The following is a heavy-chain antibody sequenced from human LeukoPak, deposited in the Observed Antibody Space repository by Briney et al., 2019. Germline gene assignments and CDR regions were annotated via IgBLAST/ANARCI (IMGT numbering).Heavy chain of an antibody. Sequence: PSETLSLTCTVSGGSISSYYWSWIRQPPGKGLEWIGYISYSGSTNYNPSLKSRVTISVDTSKNQFSLELSSVTAADTAVYYCARHGGRGYSYGYDFDYWGQGTLVTVSS. V-gene: IGHV4-59*08. J-gene: IGHJ4*02. CDR2: ISYSGST. CDR3: ARHGGRGYSYGYDFDY. CDR1: GGSISSYY. D-gene: IGHD5-18*01.